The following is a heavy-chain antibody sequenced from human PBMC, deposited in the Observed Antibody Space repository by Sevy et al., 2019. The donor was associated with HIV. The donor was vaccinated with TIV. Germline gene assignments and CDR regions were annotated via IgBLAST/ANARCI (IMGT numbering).Heavy chain of an antibody. V-gene: IGHV3-7*01. J-gene: IGHJ3*02. Sequence: GGSLRLSCAASGFTFSSYWMSWVRQAPGKGLEWVANIKQDGSEKYYVDSVKGRFTISGDYAKNSLYLQMNSLRAEDTAVYYCARHSWNHDAFDIWGQGTMVTVSS. CDR1: GFTFSSYW. CDR3: ARHSWNHDAFDI. D-gene: IGHD1-1*01. CDR2: IKQDGSEK.